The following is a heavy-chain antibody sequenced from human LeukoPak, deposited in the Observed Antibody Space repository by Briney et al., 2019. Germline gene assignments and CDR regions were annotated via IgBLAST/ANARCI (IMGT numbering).Heavy chain of an antibody. CDR3: ARGPRGSYSGR. CDR1: GYTFTDYY. V-gene: IGHV1-8*02. CDR2: MNPNSGNT. D-gene: IGHD1-26*01. J-gene: IGHJ4*02. Sequence: ASVKISCKVSGYTFTDYYMHWVRQATGQGLEWMGWMNPNSGNTGYAQKFQGRVTMTRNTSISTAYMELSSLRSEDTAVYYCARGPRGSYSGRWGQGTLVTVSS.